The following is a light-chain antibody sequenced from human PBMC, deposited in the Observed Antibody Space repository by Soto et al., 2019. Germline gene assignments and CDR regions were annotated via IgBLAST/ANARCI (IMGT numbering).Light chain of an antibody. V-gene: IGKV1-5*03. CDR2: KAS. CDR1: HSISAW. Sequence: DIQMTQSPSTLSASVGDRVTITCRASHSISAWLAWYQQKPGKAPKLLIYKASTLDSGVPSRFSGSGSGTEFTLTISSLQPDDFAPYYCHQYHSFFSYIFGQGTKLEIK. J-gene: IGKJ2*01. CDR3: HQYHSFFSYI.